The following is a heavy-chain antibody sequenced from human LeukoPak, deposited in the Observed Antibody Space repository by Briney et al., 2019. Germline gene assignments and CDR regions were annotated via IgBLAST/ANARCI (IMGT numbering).Heavy chain of an antibody. V-gene: IGHV3-30*02. CDR2: IRYDGSNK. D-gene: IGHD6-6*01. CDR3: AKDLGPYSSSSYYYMDV. CDR1: GFTFSSYG. Sequence: GGSLRLSCAASGFTFSSYGMHWVRQAPGKGLEWVAFIRYDGSNKYYADSVKGRFTISRDNSKNTLYLQMNSLRAEDTAVYYCAKDLGPYSSSSYYYMDVWGKGTTVTVSS. J-gene: IGHJ6*03.